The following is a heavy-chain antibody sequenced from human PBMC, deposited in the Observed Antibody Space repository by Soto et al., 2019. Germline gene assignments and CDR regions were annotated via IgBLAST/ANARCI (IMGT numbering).Heavy chain of an antibody. J-gene: IGHJ4*02. CDR2: ISGSGGNT. V-gene: IGHV3-23*01. Sequence: EVQLWESGGGLVQPGGSLRLSCAASGFTFNSYAMSWVRQAPGRGLEWVSGISGSGGNTYYAESVKGRFTISRDNSKNTSYLQMNSLRDEDTAVYYCATHRFGSGGFYSAYWGQGTLVTVSP. CDR3: ATHRFGSGGFYSAY. D-gene: IGHD3-10*01. CDR1: GFTFNSYA.